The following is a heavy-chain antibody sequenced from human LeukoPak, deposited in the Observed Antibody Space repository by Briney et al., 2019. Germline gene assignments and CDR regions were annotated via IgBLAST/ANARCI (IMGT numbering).Heavy chain of an antibody. D-gene: IGHD3-22*01. V-gene: IGHV3-23*01. J-gene: IGHJ4*02. CDR2: ISGSGGST. CDR3: AKDPRIVVVTQYFDY. CDR1: GFTFSSYA. Sequence: PGGSLRLSCAASGFTFSSYAMSWVRQAPGKGLEWVSAISGSGGSTYYADSVKGRFTISRDNSKNTLYLQMNSLRAEDTAVYYCAKDPRIVVVTQYFDYWGQETLVTVSS.